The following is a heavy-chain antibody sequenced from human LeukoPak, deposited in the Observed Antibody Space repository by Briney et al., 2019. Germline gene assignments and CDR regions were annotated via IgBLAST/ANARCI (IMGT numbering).Heavy chain of an antibody. V-gene: IGHV3-73*01. CDR1: GFTFSGSA. J-gene: IGHJ4*02. D-gene: IGHD5-18*01. CDR3: TRVLGYSYGPIDY. Sequence: GGSLKLSCAASGFTFSGSAMHWVRQAPGKGLEWVGRIRSKANNYATAYAASVKGRFTISRDDSKNTAYLQMNSLKIEDTAVYYCTRVLGYSYGPIDYWGQGTLVTVSS. CDR2: IRSKANNYAT.